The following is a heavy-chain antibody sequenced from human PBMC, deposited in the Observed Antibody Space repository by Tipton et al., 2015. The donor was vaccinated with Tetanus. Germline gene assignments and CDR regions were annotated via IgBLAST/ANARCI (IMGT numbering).Heavy chain of an antibody. D-gene: IGHD4-23*01. Sequence: QLVQSGAEFKKPGQSLRISCQGSGYAFTKYWIGWVRQTPGKGLEWLGIIYPDDSDTRYNPSFEGQVTVPADKSINTAYLQWSSLKASDSAMYYCARPPRGNAGNPLYYFDRWGQGALVTVSS. CDR2: IYPDDSDT. CDR3: ARPPRGNAGNPLYYFDR. V-gene: IGHV5-51*01. J-gene: IGHJ4*02. CDR1: GYAFTKYW.